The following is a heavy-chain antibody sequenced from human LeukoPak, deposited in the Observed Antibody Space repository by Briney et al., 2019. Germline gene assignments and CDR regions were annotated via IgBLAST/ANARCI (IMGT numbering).Heavy chain of an antibody. CDR1: GYTFTSYG. J-gene: IGHJ4*02. CDR3: PRDHTTMVRGVNDC. V-gene: IGHV1-18*04. Sequence: ASVKVSCKASGYTFTSYGISWVRQAPGQGLEWMGWISAYNGNTNYAQKLQGRVTMTTDTSTSTAYMELRSLRSDDTAVYYCPRDHTTMVRGVNDCWRQGTLDTVPS. D-gene: IGHD3-10*01. CDR2: ISAYNGNT.